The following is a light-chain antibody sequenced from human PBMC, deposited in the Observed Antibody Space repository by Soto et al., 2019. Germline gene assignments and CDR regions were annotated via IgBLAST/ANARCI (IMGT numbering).Light chain of an antibody. Sequence: QSALTQPRSVSGSPGQSVTISCTGTSSDVGGYNYVSWYQQHPGKAPKLMIYDVSKRPSGVPDRFSGSKSGNTASLTISGLQAEDEALYYCSSYTTSNTWVFGGGTKLTVL. V-gene: IGLV2-11*01. J-gene: IGLJ3*02. CDR1: SSDVGGYNY. CDR3: SSYTTSNTWV. CDR2: DVS.